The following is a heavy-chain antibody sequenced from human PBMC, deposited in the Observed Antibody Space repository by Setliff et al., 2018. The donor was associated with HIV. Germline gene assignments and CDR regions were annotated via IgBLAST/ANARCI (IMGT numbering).Heavy chain of an antibody. J-gene: IGHJ6*03. CDR1: GFTVSTYY. CDR3: ARASYSSSWYGQYYYYMDV. CDR2: IYSDGST. V-gene: IGHV3-53*01. Sequence: GGSLRLSCAASGFTVSTYYMSWVRQAPGKGLEWVSTIYSDGSTYHADSVNGRFTISRDNSKNTLYLQMNSLRAEDTAVYYCARASYSSSWYGQYYYYMDVWGKGTTVTVSS. D-gene: IGHD6-13*01.